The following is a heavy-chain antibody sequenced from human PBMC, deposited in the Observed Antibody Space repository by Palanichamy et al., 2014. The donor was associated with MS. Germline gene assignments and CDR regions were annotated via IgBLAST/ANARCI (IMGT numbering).Heavy chain of an antibody. Sequence: QVQLVQSGAEVKKPGASVKVSCKASGYAFTSYDINWVRQATGQGLEWVGWMIPNSGNTGYAQKFQGRVTITRNTSISTAYMELSSLRSEDAAVYYCARGFGVVTYAAYFDYWGQGTLVTVSS. CDR3: ARGFGVVTYAAYFDY. J-gene: IGHJ4*02. CDR2: MIPNSGNT. CDR1: GYAFTSYD. D-gene: IGHD3-3*01. V-gene: IGHV1-8*03.